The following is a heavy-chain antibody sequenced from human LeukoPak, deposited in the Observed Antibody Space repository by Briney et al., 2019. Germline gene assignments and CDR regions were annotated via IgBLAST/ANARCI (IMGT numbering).Heavy chain of an antibody. D-gene: IGHD1-26*01. Sequence: SETLSLTCTVSGGSISSSSYYWGWIRQPPGEGLEWIGTIYYSGSTNYNPSLKSRVTISVDKSKNQFSLKLSSVTAADTAVYYCARDRSISGSYYGDFDYWGQGTLVTVSS. CDR3: ARDRSISGSYYGDFDY. CDR1: GGSISSSSYY. V-gene: IGHV4-39*07. CDR2: IYYSGST. J-gene: IGHJ4*02.